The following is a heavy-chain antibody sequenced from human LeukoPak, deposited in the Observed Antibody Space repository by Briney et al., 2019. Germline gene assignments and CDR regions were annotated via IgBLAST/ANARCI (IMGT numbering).Heavy chain of an antibody. J-gene: IGHJ4*02. CDR3: AKDSAYSYGSVLDY. Sequence: PGGSLRLSCAASGFTFSSYAMSWVRQAPGKGLEWVSAISGSGGSTYYADSVKGRFTISRDNSKNTLYLQMDSLRAEDTAVYYCAKDSAYSYGSVLDYWGQGTLVTVSS. D-gene: IGHD5-18*01. CDR1: GFTFSSYA. V-gene: IGHV3-23*01. CDR2: ISGSGGST.